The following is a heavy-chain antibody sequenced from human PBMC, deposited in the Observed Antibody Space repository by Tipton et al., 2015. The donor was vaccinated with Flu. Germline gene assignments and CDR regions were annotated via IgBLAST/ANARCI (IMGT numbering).Heavy chain of an antibody. CDR2: IYPDDSDI. D-gene: IGHD2-8*01. Sequence: VQLVQSGAAVKKPGESLKISCATSGYRFYAYWIGWVRQVPGKGLQWMGVIYPDDSDIRYGPSFQGHVTISADKSIGTAYLQWSGLMASDSGIYFCVRRGRTAQYGYPDGVTVWGQGTVVTVSS. V-gene: IGHV5-51*03. CDR1: GYRFYAYW. J-gene: IGHJ3*01. CDR3: VRRGRTAQYGYPDGVTV.